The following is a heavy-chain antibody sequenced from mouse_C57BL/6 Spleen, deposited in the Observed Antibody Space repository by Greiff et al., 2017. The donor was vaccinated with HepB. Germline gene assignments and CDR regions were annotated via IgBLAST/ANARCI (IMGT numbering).Heavy chain of an antibody. CDR2: IWSGGST. J-gene: IGHJ4*01. D-gene: IGHD2-4*01. Sequence: VQLQQSGPGLVQPSQRLSITCTVSGFSLTSYGVHWVRQSPGKGLEWLGVIWSGGSTDYNAAFISRLSISKDNSKSQVFFKMNSLQADDTAIYYCARNFDYDGSYAMDYWGQGTSVTVSS. CDR3: ARNFDYDGSYAMDY. V-gene: IGHV2-2*01. CDR1: GFSLTSYG.